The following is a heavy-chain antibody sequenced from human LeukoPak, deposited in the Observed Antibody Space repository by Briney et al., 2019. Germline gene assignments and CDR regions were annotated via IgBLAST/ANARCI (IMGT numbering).Heavy chain of an antibody. V-gene: IGHV3-21*01. CDR3: VREGRSISVWCSGGSCYDFDY. D-gene: IGHD2-15*01. CDR2: IGSSKTDI. J-gene: IGHJ4*02. Sequence: GGSLRLSCAASGFTFNTYNMNCVRQAPGKGLEWVSSIGSSKTDIYYADSVRGRFTISRDNVKNSLYLQMNSLRAEDTAVYYCVREGRSISVWCSGGSCYDFDYWGQGTLVTVSS. CDR1: GFTFNTYN.